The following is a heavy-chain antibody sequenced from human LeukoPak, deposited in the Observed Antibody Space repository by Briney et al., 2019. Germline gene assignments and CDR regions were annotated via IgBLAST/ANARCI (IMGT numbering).Heavy chain of an antibody. CDR3: ARALQGDYVDL. V-gene: IGHV4-31*03. CDR2: IHYSGST. Sequence: SETLSLTCTVSGGSISSGDHYLSWIRQHPGKGLEWIGYIHYSGSTYYNPSLKSRVSISVDTSKNQFSLRLSSVTAADTAVYYCARALQGDYVDLWGQGTLATVSS. D-gene: IGHD3-10*02. J-gene: IGHJ5*02. CDR1: GGSISSGDHY.